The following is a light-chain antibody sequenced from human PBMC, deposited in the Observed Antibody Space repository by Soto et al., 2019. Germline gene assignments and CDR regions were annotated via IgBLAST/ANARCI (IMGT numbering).Light chain of an antibody. J-gene: IGLJ1*01. Sequence: QSVLTQSPSASGTPGQRVTISCYGSSSNIGSYPVYWYQQLPGTAPKLLINSDDQRPSGVPDRFSASKSGTSASLAITGLQAEDEADYYCQSYDSSLSACCVFGTGTKVTVL. CDR3: QSYDSSLSACCV. CDR1: SSNIGSYP. V-gene: IGLV1-44*01. CDR2: SDD.